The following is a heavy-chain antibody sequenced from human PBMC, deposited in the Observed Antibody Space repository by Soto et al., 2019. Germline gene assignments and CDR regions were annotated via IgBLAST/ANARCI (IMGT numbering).Heavy chain of an antibody. V-gene: IGHV2-5*02. J-gene: IGHJ4*02. CDR1: GFSLHTSGVG. D-gene: IGHD1-26*01. Sequence: QITLRESGPTRVRPTQTLSLTCTFSGFSLHTSGVGVGWIRQPPGKALEWLALIYWDDDKRYSPSLKSRVSISKDTSENQVVIIMPNMDPVDTATYYCAYRALYSGSYWDGGYFDSWGQGTLITVSS. CDR3: AYRALYSGSYWDGGYFDS. CDR2: IYWDDDK.